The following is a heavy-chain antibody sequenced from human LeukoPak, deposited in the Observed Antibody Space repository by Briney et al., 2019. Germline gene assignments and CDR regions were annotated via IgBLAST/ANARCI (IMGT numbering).Heavy chain of an antibody. J-gene: IGHJ3*02. D-gene: IGHD3-22*01. V-gene: IGHV4-31*11. CDR1: GGSFSGYY. Sequence: PSETLSLTCAVYGGSFSGYYWSWIRQHPGKGLEWIGYIYYSGSTYYNPSLKSRVTISVDTSKNQFSLKLSSVTAADTAVYYCARDKDRYYYDSSGYSDAFDIWGQGTMVTVSS. CDR2: IYYSGST. CDR3: ARDKDRYYYDSSGYSDAFDI.